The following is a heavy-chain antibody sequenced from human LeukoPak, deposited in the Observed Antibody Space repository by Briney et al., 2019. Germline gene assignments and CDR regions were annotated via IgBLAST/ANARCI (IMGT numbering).Heavy chain of an antibody. D-gene: IGHD6-13*01. CDR1: GYTFTGYY. J-gene: IGHJ4*02. CDR3: ARGKGDSSSWYTAGSDY. CDR2: INPNSGGT. Sequence: ASVKVSCKASGYTFTGYYMHWVRQAPGQGLEWMGWINPNSGGTNYAQKFQGRVTMTRDTSISTAYMELSRLRSDDTAVYYCARGKGDSSSWYTAGSDYWGQETLVTVSS. V-gene: IGHV1-2*02.